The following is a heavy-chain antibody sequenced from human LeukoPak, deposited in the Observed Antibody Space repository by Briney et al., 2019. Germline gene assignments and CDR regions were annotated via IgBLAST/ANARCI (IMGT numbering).Heavy chain of an antibody. CDR2: FSGSTGST. J-gene: IGHJ6*03. CDR3: ARGGMRGKISYTYYYMDV. CDR1: GFTSSSYG. D-gene: IGHD2-2*02. V-gene: IGHV3-23*01. Sequence: GGSLRLSCAASGFTSSSYGMNWVRQAPGKGLEWVSGFSGSTGSTHYADSVKGRFTISRDNSRDTLSLQMNSLRGEDTAVYYCARGGMRGKISYTYYYMDVWGKGTTVTVSS.